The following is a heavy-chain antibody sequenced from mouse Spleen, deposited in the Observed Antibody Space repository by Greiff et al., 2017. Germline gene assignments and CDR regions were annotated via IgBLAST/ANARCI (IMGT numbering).Heavy chain of an antibody. V-gene: IGHV1-77*01. J-gene: IGHJ4*01. CDR3: ARSVYYDYDGYYYAMDY. D-gene: IGHD2-4*01. Sequence: QVQLQQSGAELVKPGASVKISCKASGYTFTDYYINWVKQRPGQGLEWIGKIGPGSGSTYYNEKFKGKATLTADKSSSTAYMQLSSLTSEDSAVYFCARSVYYDYDGYYYAMDYWGQGTSVTVSS. CDR2: IGPGSGST. CDR1: GYTFTDYY.